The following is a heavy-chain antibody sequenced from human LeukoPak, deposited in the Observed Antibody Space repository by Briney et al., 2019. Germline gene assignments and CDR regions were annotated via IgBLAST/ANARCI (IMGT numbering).Heavy chain of an antibody. D-gene: IGHD3-22*01. J-gene: IGHJ3*02. V-gene: IGHV3-23*01. CDR2: ISGSGGST. CDR1: GFTFSSYA. CDR3: AKGLYYYDSSGYPGGI. Sequence: GGSLRLSCAASGFTFSSYAVSWVRQAPGKGLEWVSGISGSGGSTYYADSVKGRFTISGDNSKNTLYLQMNSLRAEDTAVYYCAKGLYYYDSSGYPGGIWGQGTMVTVSS.